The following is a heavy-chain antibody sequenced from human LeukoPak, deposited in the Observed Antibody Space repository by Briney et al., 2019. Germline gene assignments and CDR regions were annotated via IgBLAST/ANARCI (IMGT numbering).Heavy chain of an antibody. CDR3: ARVPNYGSGPTWFDP. CDR2: IIPILGIA. V-gene: IGHV1-69*02. CDR1: GGTFSSYT. J-gene: IGHJ5*02. Sequence: ASVKDSCKASGGTFSSYTISWVRQAPGQGLEWMGRIIPILGIANYAQKFQGRVTITADKSTSTAYMELSSLRSEDTAVYYCARVPNYGSGPTWFDPWGQGTLVTVSS. D-gene: IGHD3-10*01.